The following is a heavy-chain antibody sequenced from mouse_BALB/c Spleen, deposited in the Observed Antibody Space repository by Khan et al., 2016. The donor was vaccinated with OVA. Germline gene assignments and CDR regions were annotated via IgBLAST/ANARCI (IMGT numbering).Heavy chain of an antibody. D-gene: IGHD1-1*01. CDR1: GYSITSDYA. V-gene: IGHV3-2*02. CDR2: ISYSGNT. J-gene: IGHJ2*01. CDR3: AIVYGGDFDY. Sequence: EVQLQESGPGLVKPSQSLSLTCNVTGYSITSDYAWNWIRQFPGNKLEWMGFISYSGNTNYNPSLKSRISITRDTSKNQFFLQLNSVTTEDTATYYCAIVYGGDFDYWGQGTTLTVSS.